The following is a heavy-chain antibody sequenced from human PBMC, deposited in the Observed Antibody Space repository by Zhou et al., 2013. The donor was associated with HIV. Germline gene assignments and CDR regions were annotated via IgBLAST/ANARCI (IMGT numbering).Heavy chain of an antibody. Sequence: EVQLVESGGDLARPGGALRLSCGASGFTFSRYWMHWVRQVPGKGLVWVSRLNEDGSITDYADSVKGRFTISRDNAKNTLYLQMDSLRVEDTAIYFCARDLSGSDDYWGQGTLVTVSS. D-gene: IGHD3-10*01. V-gene: IGHV3-74*01. J-gene: IGHJ4*02. CDR2: LNEDGSIT. CDR1: GFTFSRYW. CDR3: ARDLSGSDDY.